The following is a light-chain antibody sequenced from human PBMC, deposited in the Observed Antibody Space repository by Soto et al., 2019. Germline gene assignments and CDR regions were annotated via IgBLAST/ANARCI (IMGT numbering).Light chain of an antibody. J-gene: IGKJ3*01. V-gene: IGKV3-20*01. Sequence: EIVLTQSPGTLSLSPGERATLSCRASQSVSSTYLAWYQQKPGQAPRLLIHGASSRATGIPDRFSGSGSGTDFTLTISRLEPEDFAVYYCQQYGDSFTFGPGTKVDIK. CDR1: QSVSSTY. CDR2: GAS. CDR3: QQYGDSFT.